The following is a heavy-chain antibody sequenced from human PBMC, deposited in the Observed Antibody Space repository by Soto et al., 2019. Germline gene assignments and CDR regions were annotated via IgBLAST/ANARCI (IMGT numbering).Heavy chain of an antibody. Sequence: SETLSLTCTVSGGSISSSSYYWGWIRQPPGKGLEWIGSIYYSGSTYYNPSLKSRVTISVDTSKNQFSLKLSSVTAADTAVYYCASIVGATPWYYYYGMDVWGQGTTVTVSS. V-gene: IGHV4-39*01. J-gene: IGHJ6*02. CDR3: ASIVGATPWYYYYGMDV. CDR2: IYYSGST. D-gene: IGHD1-26*01. CDR1: GGSISSSSYY.